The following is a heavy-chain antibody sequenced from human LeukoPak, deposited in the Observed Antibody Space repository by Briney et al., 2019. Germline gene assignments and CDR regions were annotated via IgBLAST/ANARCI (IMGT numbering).Heavy chain of an antibody. CDR3: ARDYASRFDY. CDR2: IGYDGSNK. V-gene: IGHV3-30*02. J-gene: IGHJ4*02. D-gene: IGHD3-16*01. Sequence: PGGSLRLSCAASGFTFSNYGMHWVRQAPGKGLEWVAFIGYDGSNKYYADSVKGRFTISRDNSKNTLYLQMNSLRAEDTAVYYCARDYASRFDYWGQGTLVTVSS. CDR1: GFTFSNYG.